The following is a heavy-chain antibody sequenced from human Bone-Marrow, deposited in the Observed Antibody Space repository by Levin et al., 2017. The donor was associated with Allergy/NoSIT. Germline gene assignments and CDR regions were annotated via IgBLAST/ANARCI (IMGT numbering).Heavy chain of an antibody. CDR2: ISSSSDFI. V-gene: IGHV3-21*01. Sequence: GGSLRLSCAVSGFTFSSFTMTWVRQAPGKGLEWVSSISSSSDFIYYADSVKGRFTISRDNAKNSLYLQMNSLRAEDTAVFYCAREVGGEYFDFWGQGTLVTVSS. CDR1: GFTFSSFT. J-gene: IGHJ4*02. D-gene: IGHD6-19*01. CDR3: AREVGGEYFDF.